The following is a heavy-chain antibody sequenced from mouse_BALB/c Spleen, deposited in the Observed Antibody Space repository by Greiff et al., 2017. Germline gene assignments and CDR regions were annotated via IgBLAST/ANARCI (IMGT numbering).Heavy chain of an antibody. D-gene: IGHD3-3*01. J-gene: IGHJ4*01. Sequence: DVKLVESGPGLVKPSQSLSLTCTVTGYSITSDYAWNWIRQFPGNKLEWMGYISYSGSTSYNPSLKSRISITRVTSKNQFFLQLNSVTTEDTATYYCARGEGAMDYWGQGTSVTVSS. CDR1: GYSITSDYA. CDR3: ARGEGAMDY. CDR2: ISYSGST. V-gene: IGHV3-2*02.